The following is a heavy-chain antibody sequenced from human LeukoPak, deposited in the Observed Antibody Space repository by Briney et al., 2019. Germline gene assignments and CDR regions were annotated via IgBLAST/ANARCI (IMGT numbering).Heavy chain of an antibody. D-gene: IGHD3-16*01. V-gene: IGHV4-39*01. J-gene: IGHJ5*02. Sequence: SETLSLTCTVSGGSISSYYWGWIRQPPGKGLEWIGSIYYSGSTYYNPSLKSRVTISVDTSKNQFSLKLSSVTAADTAVYYCARGSLGLTWGQGTLVTVSS. CDR1: GGSISSYY. CDR3: ARGSLGLT. CDR2: IYYSGST.